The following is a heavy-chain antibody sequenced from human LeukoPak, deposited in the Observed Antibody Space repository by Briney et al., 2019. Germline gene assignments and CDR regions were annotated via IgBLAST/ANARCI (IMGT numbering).Heavy chain of an antibody. CDR1: GFTFTSSA. CDR2: IVVGSGNT. V-gene: IGHV1-58*02. J-gene: IGHJ6*02. Sequence: GASVKVSFKASGFTFTSSAMRWVRQARGQRLEWIGWIVVGSGNTNYAQKFQERVTITRDMSTSTAYMELSSLRSEDTAVYYCAADPITMVRGVTPGGMDVWGQGTTVTVSS. CDR3: AADPITMVRGVTPGGMDV. D-gene: IGHD3-10*01.